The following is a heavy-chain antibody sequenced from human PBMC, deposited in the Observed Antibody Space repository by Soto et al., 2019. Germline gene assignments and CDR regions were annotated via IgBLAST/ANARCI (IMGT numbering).Heavy chain of an antibody. V-gene: IGHV3-7*01. CDR2: IKQDGSEK. CDR3: ARREAPFTIFGVVTTYYMDV. Sequence: GGSLRLSCAASGFTFSSYWMSWVRQAPGKGLEWVANIKQDGSEKYYVDSVKGRFTISRDNAKNSLYLQMNSLRAEDTAVYYCARREAPFTIFGVVTTYYMDVWGKGTTVTVSS. D-gene: IGHD3-3*01. CDR1: GFTFSSYW. J-gene: IGHJ6*03.